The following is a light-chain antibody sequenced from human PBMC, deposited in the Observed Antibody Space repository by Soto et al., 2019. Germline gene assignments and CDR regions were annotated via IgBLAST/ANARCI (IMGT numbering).Light chain of an antibody. Sequence: EIVLTQSPGTLSLSLGERATLSCRASQSVRSSYLAWYQQKTGQALRILIYGESSRTTGIPDKFSGSGSGTDLTLTISRLEPEDFAVYYCQKYGSSTITFGQGTRLEIK. CDR3: QKYGSSTIT. CDR2: GES. V-gene: IGKV3-20*01. CDR1: QSVRSSY. J-gene: IGKJ5*01.